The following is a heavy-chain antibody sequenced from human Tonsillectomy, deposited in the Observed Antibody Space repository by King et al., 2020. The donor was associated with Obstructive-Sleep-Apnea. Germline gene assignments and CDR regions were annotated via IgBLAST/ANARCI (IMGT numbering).Heavy chain of an antibody. D-gene: IGHD2-2*01. CDR1: GFTFSTYA. CDR2: ISYDGSNK. Sequence: VQLVEAGGGVVQPGRSLRISCAASGFTFSTYAMYWVRQAPGKGLEWVAVISYDGSNKYYADSVKGRFTISRDNSKNTLYLQMNSLRAEDTAVYYCARDGPVVVPAAMPGFNWFDPWGQGTLVIVSS. CDR3: ARDGPVVVPAAMPGFNWFDP. J-gene: IGHJ5*02. V-gene: IGHV3-30-3*01.